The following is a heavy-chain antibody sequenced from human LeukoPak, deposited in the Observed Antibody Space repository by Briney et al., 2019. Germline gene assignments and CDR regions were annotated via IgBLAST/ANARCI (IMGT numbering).Heavy chain of an antibody. Sequence: GGGLQISFQGAGYRFSNYWIGWGRRRAGKGVEGRGIIYPGDSATRCSPSYPRQVTISAARSITTSYLQWSSLRASDTAIYYCARSLEAAALWSSVNVWGQRTLVSVTS. CDR3: ARSLEAAALWSSVNV. CDR1: GYRFSNYW. D-gene: IGHD6-13*01. V-gene: IGHV5-51*01. J-gene: IGHJ3*01. CDR2: IYPGDSAT.